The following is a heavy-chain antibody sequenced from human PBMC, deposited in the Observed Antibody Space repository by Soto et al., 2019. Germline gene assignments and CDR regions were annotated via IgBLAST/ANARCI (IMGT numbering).Heavy chain of an antibody. CDR2: ISYDGSNK. CDR1: GFTFSSYA. CDR3: ARAGRADTGMGTKSHYYGMDV. Sequence: GGSLRLSCAASGFTFSSYAMHWVRQAPGKGLEWVAVISYDGSNKYYADSVKGRFTISRDNSKNTLYLQMNSLRAEDTAVYYCARAGRADTGMGTKSHYYGMDVWGQGTTVTVSS. D-gene: IGHD5-18*01. J-gene: IGHJ6*02. V-gene: IGHV3-30-3*01.